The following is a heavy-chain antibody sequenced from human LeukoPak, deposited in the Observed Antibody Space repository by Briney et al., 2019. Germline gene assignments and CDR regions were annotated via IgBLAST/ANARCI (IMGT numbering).Heavy chain of an antibody. CDR3: ARDLTGYSSGWYWGIDY. V-gene: IGHV4-38-2*02. J-gene: IGHJ4*02. CDR1: GYSISSGYY. D-gene: IGHD6-19*01. Sequence: PSETLSLTCTVSGYSISSGYYWGWIRQPPGKGLEWIGSIYYSGSTYYNPSLKSRVTISVDTSKNQFSLKLSSVTAADTAVYYCARDLTGYSSGWYWGIDYWGQGTLVTVSS. CDR2: IYYSGST.